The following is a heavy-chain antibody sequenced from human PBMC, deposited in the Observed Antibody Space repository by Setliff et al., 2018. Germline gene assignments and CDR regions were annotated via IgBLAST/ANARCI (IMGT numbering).Heavy chain of an antibody. Sequence: PSETLSLTCTVSGGSVSSGGYLWSCIRQPPGKGLEWIGYNYDTGNTNINPSLKSRLTISVDRTKNQFSLKLSSVTAADTAVYYCARDFWGSLDYWGQGTLVTVSS. CDR1: GGSVSSGGYL. D-gene: IGHD7-27*01. CDR3: ARDFWGSLDY. V-gene: IGHV4-61*08. CDR2: NYDTGNT. J-gene: IGHJ4*02.